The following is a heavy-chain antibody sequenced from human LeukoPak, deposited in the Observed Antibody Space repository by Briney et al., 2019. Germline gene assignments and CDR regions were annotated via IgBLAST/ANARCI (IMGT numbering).Heavy chain of an antibody. CDR2: IKQDGSEK. V-gene: IGHV3-7*01. CDR3: ARILAALDY. Sequence: GALRPSCGASGTTPINYWWRWGRQAPGKGVGWVTNIKQDGSEKYYVDSVKGRFTISRDNAKNSLYLQMNSLRAEDTAVYYCARILAALDYWGQGTLVTVSS. CDR1: GTTPINYW. J-gene: IGHJ4*02. D-gene: IGHD6-25*01.